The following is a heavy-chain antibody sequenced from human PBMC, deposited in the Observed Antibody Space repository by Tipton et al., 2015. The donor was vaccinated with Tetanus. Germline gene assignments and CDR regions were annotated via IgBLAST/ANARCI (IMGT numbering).Heavy chain of an antibody. V-gene: IGHV4-39*01. CDR2: IYGSGDT. Sequence: TLSLTCTVSGGSIRGGTFYWGWIRQPPGKGLEWIGSIYGSGDTYYMPSLKRRVTISVDTSKNQFSLNLNSMAAADTGVYYCARHQSGYFTPFDYWGQGNLVTVSS. CDR3: ARHQSGYFTPFDY. CDR1: GGSIRGGTFY. D-gene: IGHD3-3*01. J-gene: IGHJ4*02.